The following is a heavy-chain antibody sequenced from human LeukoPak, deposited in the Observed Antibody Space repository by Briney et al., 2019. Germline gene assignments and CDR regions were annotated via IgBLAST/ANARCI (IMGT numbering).Heavy chain of an antibody. CDR3: AREGGYNVKGLDY. D-gene: IGHD5-24*01. Sequence: ASVKVSCKASGYTFTSYGISWVRQAPGQGLEWMGWISAYNGNTNYAQKLQGRVTITADKSTSTAYMELSSLRSEDTAVFYCAREGGYNVKGLDYWGQGTLVTVSS. V-gene: IGHV1-18*01. CDR1: GYTFTSYG. J-gene: IGHJ4*02. CDR2: ISAYNGNT.